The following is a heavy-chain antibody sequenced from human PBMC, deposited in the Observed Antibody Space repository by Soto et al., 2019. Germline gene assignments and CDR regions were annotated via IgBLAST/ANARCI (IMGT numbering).Heavy chain of an antibody. Sequence: GGSLRLSCAASGFSFSTYGMHWVRQAPGKGLEWVALIWYDGSNRFYADSVKGRFTISRDNSRNTLYLQMNGLRAEDTAVYYCARDPNSGWPNGGTLRFDPWGLGTLVTVSS. V-gene: IGHV3-33*01. CDR1: GFSFSTYG. CDR3: ARDPNSGWPNGGTLRFDP. D-gene: IGHD6-19*01. J-gene: IGHJ5*02. CDR2: IWYDGSNR.